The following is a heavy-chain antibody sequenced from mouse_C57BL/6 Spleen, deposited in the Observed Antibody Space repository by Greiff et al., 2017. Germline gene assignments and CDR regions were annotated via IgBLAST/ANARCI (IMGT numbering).Heavy chain of an antibody. D-gene: IGHD1-1*01. CDR1: GYTFTSYW. J-gene: IGHJ2*01. CDR2: IDPSDSYT. V-gene: IGHV1-50*01. CDR3: ARRITTVVDFDY. Sequence: VQLQQPGAELVKPGASVKLSCKASGYTFTSYWMQWVKQRPGQGLEWIGEIDPSDSYTNYNQKFKGKATLTVDTSSSTAYMLLSSLTSEDSAVYYCARRITTVVDFDYWGQGATLTVSS.